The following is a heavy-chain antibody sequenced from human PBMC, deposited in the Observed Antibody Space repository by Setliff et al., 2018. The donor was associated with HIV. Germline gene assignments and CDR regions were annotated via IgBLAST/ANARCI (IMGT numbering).Heavy chain of an antibody. J-gene: IGHJ4*02. V-gene: IGHV4-59*11. Sequence: SETLSLTCRFSGDSIVSDDSTSSHHCSWIRQPPGRGLEWIGTTPYSGSTNYNPSLRSRVTISVDTSKSQFSLKLNSVTAADTAVYYCARDQSDWFYWGQGTLVTVSS. D-gene: IGHD3-3*01. CDR1: GDSIVSDDSTSSHH. CDR2: TPYSGST. CDR3: ARDQSDWFY.